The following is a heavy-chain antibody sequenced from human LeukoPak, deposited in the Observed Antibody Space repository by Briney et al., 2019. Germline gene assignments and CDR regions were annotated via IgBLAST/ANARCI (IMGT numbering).Heavy chain of an antibody. CDR2: IYHSGST. J-gene: IGHJ6*03. Sequence: PSETLSLTCIVSGYSINSGYHWGWIRQPPGKGLEWIGSIYHSGSTYYNPSLKSRVTISIDTSKNQFSLKLSSVTAADTAVYYCARESSSSAYMDVWGKGTTVTVSS. V-gene: IGHV4-38-2*02. CDR1: GYSINSGYH. CDR3: ARESSSSAYMDV. D-gene: IGHD6-6*01.